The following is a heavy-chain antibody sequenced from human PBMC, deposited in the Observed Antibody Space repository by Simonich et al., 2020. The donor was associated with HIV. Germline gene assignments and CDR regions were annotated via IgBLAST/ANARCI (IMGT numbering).Heavy chain of an antibody. V-gene: IGHV3-73*02. Sequence: EVQLVESGGGLVQPGGSLKVSCAASGFTFSGSAIHWVRQASGKGLEWVGRIRSKANSYATAYTASVKGTFTIYRDYSKNTGYLQMNSLKTEDTAVYYCTRPAPYSSGWTFDYWGQGTLVTVSS. D-gene: IGHD6-19*01. CDR1: GFTFSGSA. J-gene: IGHJ4*02. CDR2: IRSKANSYAT. CDR3: TRPAPYSSGWTFDY.